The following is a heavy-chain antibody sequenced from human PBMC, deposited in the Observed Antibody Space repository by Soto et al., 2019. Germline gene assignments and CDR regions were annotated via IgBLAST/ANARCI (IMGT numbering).Heavy chain of an antibody. CDR3: AIQRDFAFDY. CDR1: GYTFTRYW. Sequence: GESLKISCKGSGYTFTRYWIGWVRQMPGKGLEWMGFVYPGDSESRYSPSFQGQITISADKSINTAYLQWRSLKASDTAIYYCAIQRDFAFDYWGLGTLVTVPS. V-gene: IGHV5-51*01. J-gene: IGHJ4*02. CDR2: VYPGDSES.